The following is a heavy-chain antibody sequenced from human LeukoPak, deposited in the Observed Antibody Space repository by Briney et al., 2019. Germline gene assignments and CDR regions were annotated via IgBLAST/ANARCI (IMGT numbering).Heavy chain of an antibody. V-gene: IGHV1-69*04. Sequence: SVKVSCKASGGTSNSHAISWVRQAPGQGLEWMGRIIPNLGTTNRAQNFQDRVTLTADKSTHTAYMELTSLTSDDTAVYYCATTNDGGGYQWGDFFDFWGQGTLVTVSS. CDR3: ATTNDGGGYQWGDFFDF. CDR1: GGTSNSHA. J-gene: IGHJ4*02. CDR2: IIPNLGTT. D-gene: IGHD3-22*01.